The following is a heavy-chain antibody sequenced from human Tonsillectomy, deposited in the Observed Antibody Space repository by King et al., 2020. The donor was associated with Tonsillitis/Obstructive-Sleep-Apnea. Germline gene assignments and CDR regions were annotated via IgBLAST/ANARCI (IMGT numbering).Heavy chain of an antibody. CDR1: GDSISTYY. V-gene: IGHV4-59*01. Sequence: VQLQESGPGLVKPSETLSLPCTVPGDSISTYYWSWIRQPPGKGLEWIGYIHYSGSTNYNPSLKSRVTILVDTSKNQFSLKLGSVTAADTAVYYCARDMVLEAGGDAFDIWGQGTMVTVSS. J-gene: IGHJ3*02. D-gene: IGHD2-8*01. CDR2: IHYSGST. CDR3: ARDMVLEAGGDAFDI.